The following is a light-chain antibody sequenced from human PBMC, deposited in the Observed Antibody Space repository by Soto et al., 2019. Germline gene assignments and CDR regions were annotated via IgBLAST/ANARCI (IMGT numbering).Light chain of an antibody. CDR1: SSDVGGYNY. CDR3: SSHTSSSTLVI. J-gene: IGLJ2*01. V-gene: IGLV2-14*01. CDR2: EVI. Sequence: QSALTQPASVSGSPGQSITISCTGTSSDVGGYNYVSWYQQHPGKAPNLILYEVINRPSGISNRFSGSKSGNTASLTISVLKAEDEADYYCSSHTSSSTLVIFGGWTKVTVL.